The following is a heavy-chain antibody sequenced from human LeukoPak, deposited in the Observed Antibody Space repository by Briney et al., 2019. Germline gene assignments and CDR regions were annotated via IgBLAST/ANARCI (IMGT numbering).Heavy chain of an antibody. D-gene: IGHD2-15*01. J-gene: IGHJ4*02. Sequence: PGGSLRLSCAASGFTVSNNYMNWVRQAQGKGLEWVSVIYSGGSTHYADSVKGRFTISRDNSKNTLYLQMNSLRAEDTAVYYCASGFCSGGSCYAVYFAYWGQGTLVTVSS. CDR1: GFTVSNNY. CDR3: ASGFCSGGSCYAVYFAY. CDR2: IYSGGST. V-gene: IGHV3-53*01.